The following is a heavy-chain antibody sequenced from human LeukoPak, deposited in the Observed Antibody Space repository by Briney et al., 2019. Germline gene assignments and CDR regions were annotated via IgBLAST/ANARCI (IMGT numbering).Heavy chain of an antibody. CDR3: VRDPEILGSSGWYWFDP. V-gene: IGHV1-18*01. Sequence: GASVKVSCKASGYTFTSYGISWVRQAPGQGLEWMGWISAYNGNTNYAQKLQGRVTMTTDTSTSTAYMELRSLRSDDTAVYYCVRDPEILGSSGWYWFDPWGQGTLVTVSS. CDR1: GYTFTSYG. J-gene: IGHJ5*02. CDR2: ISAYNGNT. D-gene: IGHD6-19*01.